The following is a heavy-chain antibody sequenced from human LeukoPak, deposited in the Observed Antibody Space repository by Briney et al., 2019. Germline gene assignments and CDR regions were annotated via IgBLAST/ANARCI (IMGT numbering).Heavy chain of an antibody. D-gene: IGHD2-2*01. V-gene: IGHV3-23*01. CDR1: GFTFSSYG. Sequence: GGTLRLSCAASGFTFSSYGMSWVRQAPGKGLEWVSAISGSGGSTYYADSVRGRFSISRDNAKNTLYLQMNSLRAEDTAVYYCARGLSGYASSLGYWGQGTLVTVSS. J-gene: IGHJ4*02. CDR2: ISGSGGST. CDR3: ARGLSGYASSLGY.